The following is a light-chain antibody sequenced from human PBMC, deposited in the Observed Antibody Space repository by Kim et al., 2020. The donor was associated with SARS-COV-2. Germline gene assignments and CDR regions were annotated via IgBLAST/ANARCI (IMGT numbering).Light chain of an antibody. J-gene: IGLJ1*01. V-gene: IGLV1-40*01. CDR3: QSYDNSLNSYV. CDR2: GNT. CDR1: SSNIGANFD. Sequence: RVTFSCTGSSSNIGANFDVHWYQHLPGTAPKHLIYGNTNRPSGVPDRFSGSKSGTSASLAIIGLQAEDEADYYCQSYDNSLNSYVFGTGTKVTVL.